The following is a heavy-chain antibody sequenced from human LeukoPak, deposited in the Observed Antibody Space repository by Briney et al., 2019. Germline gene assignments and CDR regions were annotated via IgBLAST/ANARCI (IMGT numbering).Heavy chain of an antibody. J-gene: IGHJ4*02. Sequence: GIINPSGGSTSYAQKFQDRVTMTRDTPTSTVYMELSSLRSEDTAVYYCARGHSNSPFLYWGQGTLVTVSS. CDR3: ARGHSNSPFLY. CDR2: INPSGGST. V-gene: IGHV1-46*01. D-gene: IGHD6-6*01.